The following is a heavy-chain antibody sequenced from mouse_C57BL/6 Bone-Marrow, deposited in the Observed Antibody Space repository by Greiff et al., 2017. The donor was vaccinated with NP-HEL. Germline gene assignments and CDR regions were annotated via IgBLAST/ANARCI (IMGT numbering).Heavy chain of an antibody. V-gene: IGHV1-52*01. CDR1: GYTFTSYW. CDR2: IDPSDSGT. J-gene: IGHJ4*01. Sequence: QVQLQQPGAELVRPGSSVKLSCKASGYTFTSYWMHWVKQRPIQGLDWIGNIDPSDSGTHYSQKFKDKATLTVDKSSSTAYMQLSSLTSECATVYCWARCGGNYCAMDYWGQGTSVTVSS. CDR3: ARCGGNYCAMDY.